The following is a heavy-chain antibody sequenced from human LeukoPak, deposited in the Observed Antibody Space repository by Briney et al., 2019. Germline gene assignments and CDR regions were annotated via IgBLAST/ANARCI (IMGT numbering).Heavy chain of an antibody. V-gene: IGHV4-34*01. CDR3: ASQYIWGSYRYAIDY. CDR2: INHSGST. D-gene: IGHD3-16*02. Sequence: SETLSLTCAVYGGSFSGYYWSWIRQPPGKGLEWIGEINHSGSTNYNPSLKSRVTISVDTSNNQFSLKLSSVTAADTAVYYCASQYIWGSYRYAIDYWGQGTRVTVSS. CDR1: GGSFSGYY. J-gene: IGHJ4*02.